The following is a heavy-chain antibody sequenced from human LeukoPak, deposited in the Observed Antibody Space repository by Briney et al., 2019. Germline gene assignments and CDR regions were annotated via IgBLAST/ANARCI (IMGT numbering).Heavy chain of an antibody. CDR1: GFTFSNAW. V-gene: IGHV3-7*01. CDR3: ARGRWGSGYYFDY. Sequence: PGGSLRLSCAASGFTFSNAWMSWVRQAPGKRLEYVANIKQDGTDKYYVGSVKGRFTISRDNAKNSLYLQMSSLRAEDTAAYYCARGRWGSGYYFDYWGQGTLVTVSS. J-gene: IGHJ4*02. CDR2: IKQDGTDK. D-gene: IGHD6-25*01.